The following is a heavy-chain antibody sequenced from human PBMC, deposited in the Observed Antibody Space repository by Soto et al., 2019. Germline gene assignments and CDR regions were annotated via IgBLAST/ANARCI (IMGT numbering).Heavy chain of an antibody. CDR3: ARVSQRDYYDSSGYYFDY. V-gene: IGHV4-34*01. D-gene: IGHD3-22*01. CDR2: INHSGST. J-gene: IGHJ4*02. CDR1: GGSFSGYY. Sequence: SETLSLTCAVYGGSFSGYYWSWIHQPPGKGLEWIGEINHSGSTNYNPSLKSRVTISVDTSKNQFSLKLSSVTAADTAVYYCARVSQRDYYDSSGYYFDYWGQGTLVTVSS.